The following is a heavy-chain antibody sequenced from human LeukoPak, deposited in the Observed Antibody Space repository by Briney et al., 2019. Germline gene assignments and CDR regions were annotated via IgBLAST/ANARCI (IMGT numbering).Heavy chain of an antibody. J-gene: IGHJ5*02. CDR2: FDPEDGET. CDR3: ATGARSGSYYTDNWFDP. V-gene: IGHV1-24*01. CDR1: GYTLTELS. D-gene: IGHD1-26*01. Sequence: ASVKVSCKVSGYTLTELSMHWVRQAPGKGLEWMGGFDPEDGETIYAQKFQGRVTMTEDTSTDTAYMELSSLRSEDTAVYYCATGARSGSYYTDNWFDPWGQGTLVTVSP.